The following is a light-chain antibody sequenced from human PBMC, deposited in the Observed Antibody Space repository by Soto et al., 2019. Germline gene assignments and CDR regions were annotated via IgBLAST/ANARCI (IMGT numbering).Light chain of an antibody. V-gene: IGKV3-11*01. CDR1: QSVSSY. CDR3: QQRSNWPLT. CDR2: DAS. J-gene: IGKJ4*01. Sequence: EIVLTQSAATLSLSPGEIATLSCRASQSVSSYLAWYQQKPGQAPRFLIYDASNRATGIPARFSGSGSGTDFTLTISSLEPADFAVYYCQQRSNWPLTFGGGTKVEIK.